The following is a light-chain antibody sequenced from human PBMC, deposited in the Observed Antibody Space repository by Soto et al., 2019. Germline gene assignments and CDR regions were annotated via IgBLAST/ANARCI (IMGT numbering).Light chain of an antibody. V-gene: IGKV1-12*01. CDR1: QDISTW. CDR2: AAA. J-gene: IGKJ5*01. Sequence: DIQMTQSPSFVSASVGDRVTITCRATQDISTWLAWYQQKPGKAPKLLIFAAASLQSGIPSRFSGRGSGTDFTLTIRSLQPEDFATYYCQQADSFPITFGQGTRLEIK. CDR3: QQADSFPIT.